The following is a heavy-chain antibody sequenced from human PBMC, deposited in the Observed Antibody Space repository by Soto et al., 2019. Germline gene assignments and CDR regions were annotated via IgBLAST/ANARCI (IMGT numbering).Heavy chain of an antibody. D-gene: IGHD3-10*01. V-gene: IGHV3-30*18. CDR2: ISYDGSNK. CDR3: AKDSYYYGSGSYYSHYYYYGMDV. CDR1: GFTFSSYG. Sequence: PGGSLRLSCAASGFTFSSYGMHWVRQAPGKGLEWVAVISYDGSNKYYADSVKGRFTISRDNSKNTLYLQMNSLRAEDTAVYYCAKDSYYYGSGSYYSHYYYYGMDVWGQGTTVTVSS. J-gene: IGHJ6*02.